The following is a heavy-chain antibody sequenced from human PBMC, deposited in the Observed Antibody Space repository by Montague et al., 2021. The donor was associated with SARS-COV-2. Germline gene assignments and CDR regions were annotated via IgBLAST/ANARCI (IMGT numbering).Heavy chain of an antibody. D-gene: IGHD3-22*01. CDR3: ARDRRYYDSSVYPGVAYNWFDP. V-gene: IGHV3-30-3*01. CDR2: ISYDGSNK. CDR1: GFAFSSYA. Sequence: SLRLSCAASGFAFSSYAMHWVRQAPGKGLEWVAVISYDGSNKYYADSVKGRFTISRDNSKNTLYLQMNRLRAEDTAVYYCARDRRYYDSSVYPGVAYNWFDPWGQGTLVTVSS. J-gene: IGHJ5*02.